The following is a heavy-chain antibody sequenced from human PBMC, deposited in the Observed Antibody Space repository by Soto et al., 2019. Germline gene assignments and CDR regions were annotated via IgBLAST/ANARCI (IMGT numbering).Heavy chain of an antibody. D-gene: IGHD2-15*01. CDR1: GGSISSSSYY. J-gene: IGHJ3*02. CDR2: IYYSGST. V-gene: IGHV4-39*01. Sequence: QLQLQESGPGLVKPSETLSLTCTVSGGSISSSSYYWGWIRQPPGKGLEWIGSIYYSGSTYYNPSLKSRVTLAVDTSKHQFSLKLSSVTAADTAVYYCARMMGGYCSGGSCLYDAFDIWGQGTMVTVSS. CDR3: ARMMGGYCSGGSCLYDAFDI.